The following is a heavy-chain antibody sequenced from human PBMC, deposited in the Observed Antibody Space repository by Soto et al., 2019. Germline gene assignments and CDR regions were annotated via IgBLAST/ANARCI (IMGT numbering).Heavy chain of an antibody. V-gene: IGHV3-33*01. CDR3: ARDLRYCSGGRCYSAFEY. Sequence: QVQLVESGGGVVQPGRSLRLSCAASGFTFSTYVMHWVRQAPGKGPEWVAVIWYDRSIEEYVDSVKGRFTISRDNSKNTLYLQMNSLRAEDTAVYYCARDLRYCSGGRCYSAFEYWGQGTLVTVSS. J-gene: IGHJ4*02. CDR2: IWYDRSIE. D-gene: IGHD2-15*01. CDR1: GFTFSTYV.